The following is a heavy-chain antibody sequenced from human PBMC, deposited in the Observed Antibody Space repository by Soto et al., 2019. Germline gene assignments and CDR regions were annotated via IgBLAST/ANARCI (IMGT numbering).Heavy chain of an antibody. CDR2: INPNSGGT. V-gene: IGHV1-2*04. CDR1: GYTFTGYY. Sequence: ASVKVSCKASGYTFTGYYMHWVRQAPGQGLEWMGWINPNSGGTNYAQKFQGWVTMTRDTSISTAYMELSRLRSDDTAVYYCARGGVVPAAMNYYYYYMDVWGKGTTVTVSS. D-gene: IGHD2-2*01. J-gene: IGHJ6*03. CDR3: ARGGVVPAAMNYYYYYMDV.